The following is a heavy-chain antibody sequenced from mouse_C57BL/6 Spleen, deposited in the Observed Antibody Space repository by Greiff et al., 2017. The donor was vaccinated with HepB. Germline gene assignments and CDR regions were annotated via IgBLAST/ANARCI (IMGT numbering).Heavy chain of an antibody. D-gene: IGHD2-5*01. CDR3: ARVEYSNYDAMDY. CDR1: GYAFSSSW. V-gene: IGHV1-82*01. J-gene: IGHJ4*01. CDR2: IYPGDGDT. Sequence: QVQLQQSGPELVKPGASVKISCKASGYAFSSSWMNWVKQRPGKGLEWIGRIYPGDGDTNYNGKFKGKATLTADKSSSTAYMQLSSLTSEDSAVYFCARVEYSNYDAMDYWGQGTSVTVSS.